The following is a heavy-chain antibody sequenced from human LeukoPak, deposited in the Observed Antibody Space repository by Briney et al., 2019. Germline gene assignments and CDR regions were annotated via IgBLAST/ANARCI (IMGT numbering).Heavy chain of an antibody. CDR3: ARGDDYFDY. J-gene: IGHJ4*02. Sequence: SETLSLTCTVSGGSISSYYWSWIRQPPGKGLEWIGYIYYSGSTNYNPSLKSRVTISVDTSKNQFSLRLSSVTAADTAVYYCARGDDYFDYWGQGTLVTVSS. CDR2: IYYSGST. V-gene: IGHV4-59*01. CDR1: GGSISSYY.